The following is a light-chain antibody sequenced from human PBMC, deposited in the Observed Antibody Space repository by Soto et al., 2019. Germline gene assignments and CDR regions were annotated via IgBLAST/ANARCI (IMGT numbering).Light chain of an antibody. V-gene: IGLV2-18*02. Sequence: QSALTQPPSVSGSPGQSVTISCTGTSSDVGNYNRVSWYQQPPGTAPKVIIYEVSNRPSGVPDRFSGSKSGNTASLTISGXXXXXXXDYYCSSYTSSSTYVFGTGTKV. J-gene: IGLJ1*01. CDR3: SSYTSSSTYV. CDR2: EVS. CDR1: SSDVGNYNR.